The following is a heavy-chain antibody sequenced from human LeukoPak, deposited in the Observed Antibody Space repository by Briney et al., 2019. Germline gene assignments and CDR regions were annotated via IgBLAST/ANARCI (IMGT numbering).Heavy chain of an antibody. V-gene: IGHV3-23*01. CDR2: ISGSGDST. CDR3: ARVIMARGVIITFDY. J-gene: IGHJ4*02. Sequence: PGGSLRLSCAASGFTFSSYVMSWVRQAPGEGLEWVSAISGSGDSTYYADSVKGRFTISRDNSKNTLYLQMNSLRAEDTAVYYCARVIMARGVIITFDYWGQGTLVTVSS. D-gene: IGHD3-10*01. CDR1: GFTFSSYV.